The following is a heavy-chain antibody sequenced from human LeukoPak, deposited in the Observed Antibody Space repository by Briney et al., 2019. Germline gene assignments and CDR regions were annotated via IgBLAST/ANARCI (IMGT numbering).Heavy chain of an antibody. CDR1: GGSFSGYY. CDR3: ARDRPITAEGGDWLPWFDP. J-gene: IGHJ5*02. D-gene: IGHD3-9*01. CDR2: IYYSGST. V-gene: IGHV4-59*01. Sequence: SETLSLTCAVYGGSFSGYYWSWIRQPPGKGLEWIGYIYYSGSTNYNPSLKSRVTISVDTSKNQFSLKLSSVTAADTAVYYCARDRPITAEGGDWLPWFDPWGQGTLVTVSS.